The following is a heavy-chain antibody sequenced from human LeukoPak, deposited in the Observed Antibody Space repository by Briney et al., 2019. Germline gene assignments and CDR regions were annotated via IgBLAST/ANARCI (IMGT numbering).Heavy chain of an antibody. V-gene: IGHV3-23*01. Sequence: GGTLRLSCAASGFTFSSYGMSWVRQAPGKGLEWVSAISGSGGSTYYADSVKGRFTISRDNSKNTLYLQMNSLRAEDTAVYYCAKDKPRGYYDSSGYSDYWGQGTLVTVSS. CDR3: AKDKPRGYYDSSGYSDY. D-gene: IGHD3-22*01. CDR2: ISGSGGST. J-gene: IGHJ4*02. CDR1: GFTFSSYG.